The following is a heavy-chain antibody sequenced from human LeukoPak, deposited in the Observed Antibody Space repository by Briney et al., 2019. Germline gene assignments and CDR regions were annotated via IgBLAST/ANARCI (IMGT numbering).Heavy chain of an antibody. CDR1: GFTFTIYA. V-gene: IGHV3-23*01. Sequence: GGSLRLSCAASGFTFTIYAMSWVRQTPGKGLEWVSGISVSGDSTYYADSVKGRFTISRDNSKNTLYLQMNSLRVEDTAVYYCAKTRKGIDYWGQGTLVTVSS. J-gene: IGHJ4*02. CDR2: ISVSGDST. D-gene: IGHD1-14*01. CDR3: AKTRKGIDY.